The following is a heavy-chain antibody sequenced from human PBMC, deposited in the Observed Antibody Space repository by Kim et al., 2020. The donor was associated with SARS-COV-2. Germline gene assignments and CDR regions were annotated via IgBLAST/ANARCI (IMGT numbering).Heavy chain of an antibody. Sequence: SETLSLTCTVSGGSISSYYWSWIRQPPGKGLEWIGYIYYSGSTNYNPSLKSRVTISVDTSKNQFSLKLRSVTAADTAVYYCARDVWDYYGSGSSLWGQGTLVTVSS. V-gene: IGHV4-59*01. D-gene: IGHD3-10*01. CDR1: GGSISSYY. CDR3: ARDVWDYYGSGSSL. J-gene: IGHJ4*02. CDR2: IYYSGST.